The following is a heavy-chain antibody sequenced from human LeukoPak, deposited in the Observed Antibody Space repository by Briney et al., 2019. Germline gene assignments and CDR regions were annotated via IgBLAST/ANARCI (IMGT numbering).Heavy chain of an antibody. Sequence: ASVKVSCKASGYTFTNYGISWVRQAPGQGLEWMGWISTYNGNTNYAQKLQGRVTMTTDTSTSTAYKELRSLRSDDTAVYYCARGGVSSSWYRTPDYWGQGTLVTVSS. CDR2: ISTYNGNT. D-gene: IGHD6-13*01. CDR3: ARGGVSSSWYRTPDY. V-gene: IGHV1-18*01. J-gene: IGHJ4*02. CDR1: GYTFTNYG.